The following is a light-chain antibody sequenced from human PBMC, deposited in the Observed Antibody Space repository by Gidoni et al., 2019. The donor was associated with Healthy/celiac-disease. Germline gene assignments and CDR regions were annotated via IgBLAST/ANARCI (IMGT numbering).Light chain of an antibody. CDR2: GAS. CDR3: QQYGSSPFT. J-gene: IGKJ4*01. V-gene: IGKV3-20*01. Sequence: PGERATLSCRASQSVSSSYLAWYQQKPGQAPRLLIYGASSRATGIPDRFNGSGSGTDFTLTISRLEPEDFAVYYCQQYGSSPFTFGGGTKVEIK. CDR1: QSVSSSY.